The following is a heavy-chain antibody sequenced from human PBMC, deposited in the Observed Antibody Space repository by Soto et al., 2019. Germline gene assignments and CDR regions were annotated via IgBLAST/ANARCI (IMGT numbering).Heavy chain of an antibody. CDR2: INHSGST. D-gene: IGHD1-7*01. J-gene: IGHJ3*02. V-gene: IGHV4-34*01. CDR1: GESFSAYY. Sequence: SETLSLTCAVYGESFSAYYWTWIRQPPGKGLEWIGEINHSGSTKYNPSLRSRVTVSVDTSKHQFSLKLSSVTAADTAMYYCARNYGHAFDIWGQGTMVS. CDR3: ARNYGHAFDI.